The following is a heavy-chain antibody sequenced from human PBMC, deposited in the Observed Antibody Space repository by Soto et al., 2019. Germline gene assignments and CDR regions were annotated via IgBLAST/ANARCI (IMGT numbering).Heavy chain of an antibody. CDR1: GGSISSGGYS. D-gene: IGHD4-17*01. CDR2: SYHSGT. V-gene: IGHV4-30-2*01. Sequence: QLQLQESGSGLVKPSQTLSLTCAVSGGSISSGGYSWGWIRQPPGKGLEWIGYSYHSGTYYNPSLKSRVTISVDRSKNQFSLKLSSVRAADKAVYYCARGGKTVTTLDYWGQGTLVTVSS. J-gene: IGHJ4*02. CDR3: ARGGKTVTTLDY.